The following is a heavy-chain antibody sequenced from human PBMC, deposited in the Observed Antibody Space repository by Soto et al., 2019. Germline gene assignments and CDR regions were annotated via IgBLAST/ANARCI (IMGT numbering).Heavy chain of an antibody. D-gene: IGHD4-17*01. V-gene: IGHV4-59*01. CDR1: GGSIISYY. CDR3: ARASAYGDYALDY. Sequence: PSETLSLTCTVSGGSIISYYWIWIRQPPGKGLEWIGYISYSGGTNYNPSLKSRPTISVDTSKNQFSLKLRSVTAADTAVYYCARASAYGDYALDYWGQGTLVTVSS. J-gene: IGHJ4*02. CDR2: ISYSGGT.